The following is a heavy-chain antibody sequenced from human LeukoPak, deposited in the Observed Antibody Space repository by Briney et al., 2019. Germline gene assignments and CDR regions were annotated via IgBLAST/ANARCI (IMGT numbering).Heavy chain of an antibody. V-gene: IGHV3-15*01. CDR2: IKSKTDGGTT. CDR3: TTGQVATTTYY. CDR1: GFTFSNPG. J-gene: IGHJ4*02. D-gene: IGHD5-12*01. Sequence: GGPLRLSGAPSGFTFSNPGMSWVRKAPGKGLEWVGHIKSKTDGGTTDYAAPVKGRFTISRDDSKNTLYLQMNSLKTEDTAVYYCTTGQVATTTYYWGQGTLVTVSS.